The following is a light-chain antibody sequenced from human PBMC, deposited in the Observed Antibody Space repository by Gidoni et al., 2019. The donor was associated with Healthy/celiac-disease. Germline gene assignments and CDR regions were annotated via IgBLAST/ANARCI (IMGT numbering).Light chain of an antibody. CDR1: QGISSY. J-gene: IGKJ2*01. V-gene: IGKV1-9*01. Sequence: IQLPQSPSLLSASVGDRVTITCRASQGISSYLAWYQQKPGKAPKLLIYAASTLQSGVPSRFSGSGSGTEFTLTISSLQPEDFATYYCQQLNSYPPRYTFGQXTKLEIK. CDR3: QQLNSYPPRYT. CDR2: AAS.